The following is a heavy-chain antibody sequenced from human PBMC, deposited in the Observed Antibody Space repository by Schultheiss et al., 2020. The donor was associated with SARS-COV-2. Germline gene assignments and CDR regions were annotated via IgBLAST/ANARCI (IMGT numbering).Heavy chain of an antibody. CDR3: ACYSSSWYNY. D-gene: IGHD6-13*01. CDR1: GFIFSNYR. CDR2: IYYSGST. J-gene: IGHJ4*02. V-gene: IGHV4-59*01. Sequence: GSLRLSCAASGFIFSNYRMNWVRQPPGKGLEWIGHIYYSGSTNYNPSLKSRVTISVDTSKNQFSLQLSSVTAADTAVYYCACYSSSWYNYWGQGTLVTVSS.